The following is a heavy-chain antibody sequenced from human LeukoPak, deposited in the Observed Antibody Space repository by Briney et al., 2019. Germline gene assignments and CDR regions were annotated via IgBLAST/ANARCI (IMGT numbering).Heavy chain of an antibody. Sequence: SETLSLTCTVSGGSISSYYWSWIRQPPGKGLEWIGYIYYSGSTNYNPSLKSRVTISVDTSKNQFSLKLSSVTAADTAVYYCATYSSGWTDAFDIWGQGTMVTVSS. CDR3: ATYSSGWTDAFDI. V-gene: IGHV4-59*01. CDR1: GGSISSYY. D-gene: IGHD6-19*01. CDR2: IYYSGST. J-gene: IGHJ3*02.